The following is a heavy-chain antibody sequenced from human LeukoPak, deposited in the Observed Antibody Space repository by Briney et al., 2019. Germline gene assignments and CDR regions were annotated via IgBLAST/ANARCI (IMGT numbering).Heavy chain of an antibody. J-gene: IGHJ4*02. Sequence: PSETLSLTCTVSGGSISSGGHYWSWIRQHPEKGLEWIGYTYYMGSTYYNPSLKSRVTISVDTSKNQFSLKLSSVTAADTAVYYCARGNIVVVPVTTDWGQGTLVTVSS. CDR3: ARGNIVVVPVTTD. CDR1: GGSISSGGHY. D-gene: IGHD2-2*01. CDR2: TYYMGST. V-gene: IGHV4-31*03.